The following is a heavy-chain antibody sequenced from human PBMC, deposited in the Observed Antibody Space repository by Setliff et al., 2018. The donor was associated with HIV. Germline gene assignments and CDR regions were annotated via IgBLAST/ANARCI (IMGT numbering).Heavy chain of an antibody. J-gene: IGHJ4*02. D-gene: IGHD6-13*01. CDR1: GYNFTTNW. CDR3: ARHLIPGDPRYSSSWYY. CDR2: IYPGDSDT. Sequence: PGESLKISCKASGYNFTTNWIGWVRQMPGKGLEWMGIIYPGDSDTRYSPSFQGQVTISADKSISTAYLQWSSLKASDTAMYYCARHLIPGDPRYSSSWYYWGQGTLVTVSS. V-gene: IGHV5-51*01.